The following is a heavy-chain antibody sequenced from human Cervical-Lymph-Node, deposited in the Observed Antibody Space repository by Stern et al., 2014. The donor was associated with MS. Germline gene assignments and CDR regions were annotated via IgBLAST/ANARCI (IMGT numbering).Heavy chain of an antibody. CDR3: ARSQDIVVVSAATVEGYYYFGMDV. Sequence: QVQLQESGPGLVKPSGTLSLTCTISGGSMKSRSYYWVWIRQPPGKGLEWIGSVYYDGSTYYNPSLTSRVTISEDTSKNQFPLKLCSATAADTAVYYCARSQDIVVVSAATVEGYYYFGMDVWGQGTTVTVSS. J-gene: IGHJ6*02. CDR2: VYYDGST. D-gene: IGHD2-2*01. CDR1: GGSMKSRSYY. V-gene: IGHV4-39*01.